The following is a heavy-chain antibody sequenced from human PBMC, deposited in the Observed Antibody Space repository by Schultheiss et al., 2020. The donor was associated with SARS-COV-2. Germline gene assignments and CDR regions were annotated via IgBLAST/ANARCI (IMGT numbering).Heavy chain of an antibody. V-gene: IGHV3-48*04. CDR3: ARGTTYYYDSSGSPWSY. CDR1: GFTFSSYG. CDR2: ISSSGSTI. Sequence: GGSLRLSCAASGFTFSSYGMHWIRQAPGKGLEWVSYISSSGSTIYYADSVKGRFTISRDNAKNSLYLQMNSLRAEDTAVYYCARGTTYYYDSSGSPWSYWGQGTLVTVSS. D-gene: IGHD3-22*01. J-gene: IGHJ4*02.